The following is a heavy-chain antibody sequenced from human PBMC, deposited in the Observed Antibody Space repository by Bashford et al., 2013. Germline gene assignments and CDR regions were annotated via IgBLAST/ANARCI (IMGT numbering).Heavy chain of an antibody. CDR1: GYTFTSYG. D-gene: IGHD2-2*01. J-gene: IGHJ4*02. V-gene: IGHV1-18*01. CDR2: ISAYNGNT. CDR3: ARDRGIVVVPAALLDY. Sequence: ASVKVSCKASGYTFTSYGISWVRQAPGQGLEWMGWISAYNGNTNYAQKLQGRVTMTRDTSISTAYMELSRLRSDDTAVYYCARDRGIVVVPAALLDYWGQGTLVTVSS.